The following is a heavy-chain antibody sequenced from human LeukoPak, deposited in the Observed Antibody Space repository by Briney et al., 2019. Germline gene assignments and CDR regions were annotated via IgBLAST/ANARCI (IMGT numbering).Heavy chain of an antibody. J-gene: IGHJ4*02. CDR2: ISGSGAST. D-gene: IGHD1-26*01. Sequence: PGGSLRLSCAASGFTFSDYAMSWVRQAPGKGLEWVSAISGSGASTYYATSVEGRFTISRDNSKNTLYLQMNNLRADDTAVYYCAKDSPIGSYTRGYFDYWGQGTLVTVSS. V-gene: IGHV3-23*01. CDR1: GFTFSDYA. CDR3: AKDSPIGSYTRGYFDY.